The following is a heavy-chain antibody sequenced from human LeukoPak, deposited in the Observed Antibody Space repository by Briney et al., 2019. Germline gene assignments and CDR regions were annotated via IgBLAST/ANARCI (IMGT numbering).Heavy chain of an antibody. CDR2: VYYTGAT. CDR1: GGSIGDYY. D-gene: IGHD5-18*01. Sequence: PSETLSLTRTVSGGSIGDYYWSWVRQTPGKGLEWIGFVYYTGATNYNPSLKSRVTNSLDTSKNQFSLNLNSVDAADTDVYFCASCGNSYGTGYQFDPWSQGTLVTVPS. J-gene: IGHJ5*02. CDR3: ASCGNSYGTGYQFDP. V-gene: IGHV4-59*01.